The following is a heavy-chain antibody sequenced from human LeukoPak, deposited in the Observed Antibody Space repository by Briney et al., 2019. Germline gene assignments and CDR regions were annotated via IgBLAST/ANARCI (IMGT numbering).Heavy chain of an antibody. D-gene: IGHD3-3*01. J-gene: IGHJ4*02. V-gene: IGHV4-30-4*02. Sequence: SETLSLTCTVSGGSISGGDYYWSWIRQPPGTGLEWIGYIYYSGSTYYNPSLKSRVTISVDTSKNQFSLKLSSVTAADTAVYYCARGVTIFGVVYFDYWGQGTLVTVSS. CDR2: IYYSGST. CDR1: GGSISGGDYY. CDR3: ARGVTIFGVVYFDY.